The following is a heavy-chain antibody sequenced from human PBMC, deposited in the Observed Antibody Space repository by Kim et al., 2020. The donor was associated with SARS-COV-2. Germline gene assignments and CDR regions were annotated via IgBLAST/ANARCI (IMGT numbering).Heavy chain of an antibody. J-gene: IGHJ6*02. CDR3: AKDLYYYGSGSPDVYYYGMDV. CDR1: GFTYSSYG. V-gene: IGHV3-30*18. CDR2: ISYDGSNK. D-gene: IGHD3-10*01. Sequence: GGSLRLSCAASGFTYSSYGMHWVRQAPGKGLEWVAVISYDGSNKYYADSVKGRFTISRDNSKNTLYLQMNSLRAEDTAVYYCAKDLYYYGSGSPDVYYYGMDVWGQGTPVTVSS.